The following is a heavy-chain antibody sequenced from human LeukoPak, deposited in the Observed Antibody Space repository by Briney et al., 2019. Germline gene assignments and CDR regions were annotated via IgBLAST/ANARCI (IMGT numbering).Heavy chain of an antibody. J-gene: IGHJ4*02. CDR3: AINYYDSSGYLPFSY. CDR2: IIPIFGTA. V-gene: IGHV1-69*05. CDR1: GGTFSSYA. D-gene: IGHD3-22*01. Sequence: ASVKVSCKASGGTFSSYAISWVRQAPGQGLEWVGRIIPIFGTANYAQKFQGRVTITTDESTSTAYMELSSLRSEDTAVYYCAINYYDSSGYLPFSYWGQGTLVTVSS.